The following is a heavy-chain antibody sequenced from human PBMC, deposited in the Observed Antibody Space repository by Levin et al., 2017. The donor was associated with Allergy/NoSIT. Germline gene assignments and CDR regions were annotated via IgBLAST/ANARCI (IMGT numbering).Heavy chain of an antibody. CDR1: GFTFNSYA. V-gene: IGHV3-23*01. CDR3: TKGATNRATPFDY. J-gene: IGHJ4*02. Sequence: GGSLGLSCAASGFTFNSYAMTWVRQAPGKGLYWVSSISASGGSTYYADSVKGRFTISRDNSKNTMYLQMNSLRAEDAAVYYCTKGATNRATPFDYWGQGTLVTVSS. CDR2: ISASGGST. D-gene: IGHD5-24*01.